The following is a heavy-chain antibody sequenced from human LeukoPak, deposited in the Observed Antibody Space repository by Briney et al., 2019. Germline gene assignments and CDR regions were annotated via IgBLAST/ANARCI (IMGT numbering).Heavy chain of an antibody. D-gene: IGHD3-10*01. CDR3: ARGYYLNLCDP. V-gene: IGHV4-59*08. Sequence: PSETLSLTCTVSGGSISSNYRSWIRQPPGKGLEWIGYIYYSGSTNYNPSLKSRVTISVDTSKNQFSLKLSSVTAADTAVYYCARGYYLNLCDPWGQGTLVTVSS. J-gene: IGHJ5*02. CDR2: IYYSGST. CDR1: GGSISSNY.